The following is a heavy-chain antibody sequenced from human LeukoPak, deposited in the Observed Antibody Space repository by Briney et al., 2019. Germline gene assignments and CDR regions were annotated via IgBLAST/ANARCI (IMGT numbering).Heavy chain of an antibody. CDR2: ISYDGSNK. J-gene: IGHJ4*02. D-gene: IGHD6-19*01. CDR1: GFTFSSYG. Sequence: GRSLRLSCAASGFTFSSYGMHWVRQAPGKGLEWVAVISYDGSNKYYADSVKGRFTISRDNSKNTLYLQMNSLRAEDTAVYYCARSSGWYSDDYFDYWGQGTLVTVSS. CDR3: ARSSGWYSDDYFDY. V-gene: IGHV3-30*03.